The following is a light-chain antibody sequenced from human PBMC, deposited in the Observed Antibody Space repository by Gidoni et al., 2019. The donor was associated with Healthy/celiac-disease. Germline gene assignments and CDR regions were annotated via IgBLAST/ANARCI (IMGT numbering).Light chain of an antibody. CDR3: QQRSNWPPGLLT. J-gene: IGKJ4*01. V-gene: IGKV3-11*01. CDR1: QSVSSY. CDR2: DAS. Sequence: EIVLPQSPATLSLSPGERATLSCRASQSVSSYLAWYQQKPGQAPRLLIYDASNRATGIPARFSGSGSGTDFTLTISSLEPEDFAVYYCQQRSNWPPGLLTFGGGTKVEIK.